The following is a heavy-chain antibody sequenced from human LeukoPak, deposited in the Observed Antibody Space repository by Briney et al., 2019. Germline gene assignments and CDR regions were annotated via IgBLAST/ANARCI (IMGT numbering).Heavy chain of an antibody. J-gene: IGHJ4*02. V-gene: IGHV1-46*01. CDR3: ARDDYGGNSFVDY. CDR2: INPSGGST. Sequence: ASVKVSCKASGYTFPSYYMHWVRQAPGQGLEWMGIINPSGGSTSYAQKFQGRVTMTRDMSTSTVYMELSSLRSEDTAVYYCARDDYGGNSFVDYWGQGTLVTVSS. CDR1: GYTFPSYY. D-gene: IGHD4-23*01.